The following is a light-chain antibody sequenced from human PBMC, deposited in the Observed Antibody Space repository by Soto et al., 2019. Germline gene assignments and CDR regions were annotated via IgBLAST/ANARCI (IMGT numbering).Light chain of an antibody. CDR3: QQRSNWPGT. CDR1: QSVSNY. V-gene: IGKV3-11*01. Sequence: IVLTQSPATLSLSPGERATLSCRAGQSVSNYLAWYQQKPGQAPRLLIYDASNRATGIPVRFSGSGSGTDFTLTISSLEPEDFAVYYCQQRSNWPGTFGQGTKVDI. CDR2: DAS. J-gene: IGKJ1*01.